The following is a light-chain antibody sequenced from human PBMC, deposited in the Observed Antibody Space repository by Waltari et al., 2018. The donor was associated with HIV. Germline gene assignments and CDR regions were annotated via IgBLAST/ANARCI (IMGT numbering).Light chain of an antibody. Sequence: SSELTQPPSVSVSPGQTARITCSGDTLPKPYGYWYQQQSGQAPVLVIYKDNERPSGTPERFSGSTSGTAVTLTITGVQAEDEADYYCQSADSSGSYVLFGGGTKLTVL. CDR1: TLPKPY. V-gene: IGLV3-25*03. CDR3: QSADSSGSYVL. J-gene: IGLJ2*01. CDR2: KDN.